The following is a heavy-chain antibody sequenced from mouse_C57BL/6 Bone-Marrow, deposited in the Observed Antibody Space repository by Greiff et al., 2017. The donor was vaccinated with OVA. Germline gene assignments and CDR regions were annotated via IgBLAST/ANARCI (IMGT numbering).Heavy chain of an antibody. Sequence: EVKLQESGGGLVQPGGSMKLSCVASGFTFSNYWMNWVRQSPEKGLEWVAQLRLKSDNYATHYAESVKGRFTISRDDSKSSVYLQMNNLRAEDTGIYYCTKAPIYYGNYRDYWGQGTTLTVSS. J-gene: IGHJ2*01. D-gene: IGHD2-1*01. V-gene: IGHV6-3*01. CDR2: LRLKSDNYAT. CDR3: TKAPIYYGNYRDY. CDR1: GFTFSNYW.